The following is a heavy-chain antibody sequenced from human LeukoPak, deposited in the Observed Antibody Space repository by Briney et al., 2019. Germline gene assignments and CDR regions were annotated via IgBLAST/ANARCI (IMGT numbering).Heavy chain of an antibody. CDR3: ARVPRTTMVRGVIPYYYYYMDV. CDR1: GYTFTSWE. J-gene: IGHJ6*03. CDR2: MNPNSGNT. V-gene: IGHV1-8*01. Sequence: ASVKVSCKASGYTFTSWEINWVRKATGQGLEWMGWMNPNSGNTGYAQKFQGRVTMTRNTSISTAYMELSSLRSEDTAVYYCARVPRTTMVRGVIPYYYYYMDVWGKGTTVTVSS. D-gene: IGHD3-10*01.